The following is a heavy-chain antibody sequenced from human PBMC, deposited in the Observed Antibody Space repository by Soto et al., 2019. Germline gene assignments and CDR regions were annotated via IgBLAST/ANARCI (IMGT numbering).Heavy chain of an antibody. J-gene: IGHJ4*02. V-gene: IGHV4-4*02. D-gene: IGHD6-19*01. CDR3: ARSAGWYAVHS. CDR2: VFHTGTT. CDR1: GDSVSSPYY. Sequence: QVQLQESCPGLVKPSGTLSLTCAVSGDSVSSPYYWCWVRQPPGKGLEWIGEVFHTGTTSYNPSLRSRVTISMDKSNTHFYLGLSSVTAADTAVYYCARSAGWYAVHSWGPGTPVIVSS.